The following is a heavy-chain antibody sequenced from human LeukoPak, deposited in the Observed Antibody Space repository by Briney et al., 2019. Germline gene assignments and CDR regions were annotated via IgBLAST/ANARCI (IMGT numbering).Heavy chain of an antibody. V-gene: IGHV1-3*01. D-gene: IGHD6-19*01. CDR3: ARASGLGVAGTGY. Sequence: ASVKVSCKASGYTFTTYTMHWVRQDPGQRLEWMGWINAGNGNTKYSQKFQGRITLTRDTSASTAYMELSSLRSEDTAVYYCARASGLGVAGTGYWGQGTLVTVSS. CDR1: GYTFTTYT. J-gene: IGHJ4*02. CDR2: INAGNGNT.